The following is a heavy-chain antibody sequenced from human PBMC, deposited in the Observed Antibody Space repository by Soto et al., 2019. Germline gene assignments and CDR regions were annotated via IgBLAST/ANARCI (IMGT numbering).Heavy chain of an antibody. Sequence: GGSLRLSCAASGFPFSSYAMHLVRQSPGKGLEWVAVISYDGSNKYYADSVKGRFTISRDNSKNTLYLQMNSLRAEDTAVYYCARDRGYSYGVSGMDVWGQGTTVTVSS. CDR2: ISYDGSNK. V-gene: IGHV3-30-3*01. CDR1: GFPFSSYA. D-gene: IGHD5-18*01. J-gene: IGHJ6*02. CDR3: ARDRGYSYGVSGMDV.